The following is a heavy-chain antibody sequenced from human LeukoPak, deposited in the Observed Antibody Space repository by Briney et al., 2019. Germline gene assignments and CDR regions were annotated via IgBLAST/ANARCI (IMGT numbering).Heavy chain of an antibody. CDR3: AKERRPSGSYYNDY. D-gene: IGHD1-26*01. CDR2: ISYDGSNK. Sequence: GGSLRLSCAASGFTFSSYAMHWVRQAPGKGLEWVAVISYDGSNKYYADSVKGRFTISRDNSKNTLYLQMNSLRAEDTAVYYCAKERRPSGSYYNDYWGQGTLVTVSS. V-gene: IGHV3-30-3*01. CDR1: GFTFSSYA. J-gene: IGHJ4*02.